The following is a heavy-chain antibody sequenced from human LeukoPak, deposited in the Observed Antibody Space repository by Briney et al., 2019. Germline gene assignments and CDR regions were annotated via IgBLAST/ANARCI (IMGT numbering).Heavy chain of an antibody. D-gene: IGHD3-22*01. CDR3: AKAQNYYDSSGYPGPFDY. CDR1: GFTFSSYG. J-gene: IGHJ4*02. Sequence: PGGSLRLSCAASGFTFSSYGMHWVRQAPGKGLEWVAVISYDGSNKYYADSVKGRFTISRDNSKNTLYPQMNSLRAEDTAVYYCAKAQNYYDSSGYPGPFDYWGQGTLVTVSS. CDR2: ISYDGSNK. V-gene: IGHV3-30*18.